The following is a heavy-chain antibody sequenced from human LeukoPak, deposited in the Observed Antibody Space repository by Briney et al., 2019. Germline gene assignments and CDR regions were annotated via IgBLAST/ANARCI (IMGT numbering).Heavy chain of an antibody. CDR1: GFTFSSYA. CDR3: ARSIGVTGGGVDV. Sequence: GGSLRLSCAASGFTFSSYAMSWVRQTPGKGPEWVSAISGSGGSTYYADSVKGRFTISRDNSKNKLYLQMNSLRAEDTAVYYCARSIGVTGGGVDVWGQGTTVTVSS. D-gene: IGHD4-23*01. V-gene: IGHV3-23*01. CDR2: ISGSGGST. J-gene: IGHJ6*02.